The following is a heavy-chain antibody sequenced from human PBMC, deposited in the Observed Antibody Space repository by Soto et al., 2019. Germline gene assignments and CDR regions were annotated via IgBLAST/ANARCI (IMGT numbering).Heavy chain of an antibody. CDR2: IYYSGST. CDR3: ARHTTVTWFWYFDL. CDR1: GGSISSGDYY. Sequence: SETLSLTCTVSGGSISSGDYYWSWIRQPPGKGLEWIGYIYYSGSTYYNPSLKSRVTISVDTSKNQFSLKLSSVTAADTAVYYCARHTTVTWFWYFDLWGRGTLVTVS. V-gene: IGHV4-30-4*01. D-gene: IGHD4-17*01. J-gene: IGHJ2*01.